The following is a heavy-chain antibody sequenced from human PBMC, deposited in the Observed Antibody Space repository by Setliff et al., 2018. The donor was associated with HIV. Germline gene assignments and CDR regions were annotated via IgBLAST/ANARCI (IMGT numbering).Heavy chain of an antibody. V-gene: IGHV4-4*09. J-gene: IGHJ4*02. CDR2: IYTSGST. Sequence: PSETLSVTCTVSGGSISSYYWSWIRQPPGKGLEWIGYIYTSGSTNYNPSLKSRVTISVDTSKNQFFLKLSSVTAPDTAIYYCARQTWEYYDTLTGYYRSPKNFDSWGQGTLVTVSS. CDR1: GGSISSYY. D-gene: IGHD3-9*01. CDR3: ARQTWEYYDTLTGYYRSPKNFDS.